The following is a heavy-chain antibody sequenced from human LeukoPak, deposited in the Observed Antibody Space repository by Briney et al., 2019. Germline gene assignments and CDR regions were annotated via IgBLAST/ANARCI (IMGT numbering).Heavy chain of an antibody. Sequence: SETLSLTCTVSGGSISSYYWSWIRQPPGKGLEWIGEINHSGSTNYNPSLKSRVTISVDTSKNQFSLKLSSVTAADTAVYYCASVTSSGWYLKWFDPWGQGTLVTVSS. CDR1: GGSISSYY. J-gene: IGHJ5*02. V-gene: IGHV4-34*01. D-gene: IGHD6-19*01. CDR3: ASVTSSGWYLKWFDP. CDR2: INHSGST.